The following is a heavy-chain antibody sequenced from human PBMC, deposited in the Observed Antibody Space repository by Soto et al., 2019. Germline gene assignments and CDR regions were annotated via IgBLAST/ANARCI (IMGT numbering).Heavy chain of an antibody. D-gene: IGHD3-22*01. CDR3: ARDPWYYYDSSGYFKGLQGPKFDY. V-gene: IGHV3-11*06. Sequence: GGSLRLSCAASGFTFSDYYVSWIRQAPGKGLEWVSYISSSSSYTNYADSVKGRFTISRDNAKNSLYLQMNSLRAEDTAVYYCARDPWYYYDSSGYFKGLQGPKFDYWGQGTLVTVSS. CDR2: ISSSSSYT. CDR1: GFTFSDYY. J-gene: IGHJ4*02.